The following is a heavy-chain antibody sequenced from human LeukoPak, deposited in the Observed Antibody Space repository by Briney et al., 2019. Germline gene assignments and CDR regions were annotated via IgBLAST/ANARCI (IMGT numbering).Heavy chain of an antibody. CDR3: ARDGSGSIDLDH. CDR2: VDNDGRGT. D-gene: IGHD3-3*01. V-gene: IGHV3-74*01. CDR1: GFTYSAYR. J-gene: IGHJ4*02. Sequence: GGSLRLSCSASGFTYSAYRMHWVRQAPGKGLVWVSYVDNDGRGTAYVDSVKGRFTISRDNAKNTVYLQMNSLRVDDTAVYYCARDGSGSIDLDHWGQGTLVTVSS.